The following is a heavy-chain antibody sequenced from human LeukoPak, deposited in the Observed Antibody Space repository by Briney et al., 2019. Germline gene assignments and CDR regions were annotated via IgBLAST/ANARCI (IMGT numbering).Heavy chain of an antibody. V-gene: IGHV1-8*03. Sequence: ASVKVSCKASGYTFTSYDISWVRQATGQGLEWMGWMNPNSGNTGYAQKFQGRVTITRNTSISTAYMELSSLRSEDTAVYYCARGRGFDYGGQDSDYWGQGTLVTVPS. CDR2: MNPNSGNT. J-gene: IGHJ4*02. CDR1: GYTFTSYD. CDR3: ARGRGFDYGGQDSDY. D-gene: IGHD4-23*01.